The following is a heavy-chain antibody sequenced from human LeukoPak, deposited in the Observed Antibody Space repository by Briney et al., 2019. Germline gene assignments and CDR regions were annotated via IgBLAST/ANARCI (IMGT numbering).Heavy chain of an antibody. CDR2: IIPIFGIA. D-gene: IGHD3-3*01. J-gene: IGHJ6*02. V-gene: IGHV1-69*04. Sequence: GASVKVSCKASGGTFSSYAISWVRQAPGQGLEWMGRIIPIFGIANYAQKFQGRVTITADKSTSTAYMELSSLRSEDTAVYYCARSGIFGVGHYYYGMDAWGQGTTVTVSS. CDR3: ARSGIFGVGHYYYGMDA. CDR1: GGTFSSYA.